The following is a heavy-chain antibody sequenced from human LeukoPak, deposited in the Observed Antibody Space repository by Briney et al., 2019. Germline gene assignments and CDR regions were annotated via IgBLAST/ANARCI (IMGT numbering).Heavy chain of an antibody. Sequence: GASVKVSCEASGYTFTSYYMHWVRQAPGQGLEWMGIINPSGGSTSYAQKFQGRVTMTRDTSTSTVYMELSSLRSEDTAVYYCARDALTLGVADWGQGTLVTVSS. J-gene: IGHJ4*02. CDR1: GYTFTSYY. V-gene: IGHV1-46*01. D-gene: IGHD3-16*01. CDR3: ARDALTLGVAD. CDR2: INPSGGST.